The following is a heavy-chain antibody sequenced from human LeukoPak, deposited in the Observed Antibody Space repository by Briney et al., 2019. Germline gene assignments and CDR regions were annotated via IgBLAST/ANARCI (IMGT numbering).Heavy chain of an antibody. CDR1: GFTFSSYA. CDR3: AKDSQVVSVAKSHFDY. CDR2: ISGSGGST. Sequence: GGSLRLSCAASGFTFSSYAMSWVRQAPGKGLEWVSAISGSGGSTNYADSVKGRLTISRDNSKNTLYLQMNSLRAEDTAVYYCAKDSQVVSVAKSHFDYWGQGTLVTVSS. J-gene: IGHJ4*02. V-gene: IGHV3-23*01. D-gene: IGHD2-2*01.